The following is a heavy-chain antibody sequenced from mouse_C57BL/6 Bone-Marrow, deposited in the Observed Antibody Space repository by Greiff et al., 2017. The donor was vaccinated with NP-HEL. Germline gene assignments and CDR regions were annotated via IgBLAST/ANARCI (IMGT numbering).Heavy chain of an antibody. CDR1: GFNIKDDY. CDR2: IDPENGDT. J-gene: IGHJ4*01. Sequence: VQLQQSGAELVRPGASVKLSCTASGFNIKDDYMHWVKQRPEQGLEWIGWIDPENGDTEYASKFQGKATITADTSSNTAYLQLSSLTSEDTAVYYCTTLLLGYAMDYWGQGTSGTGSS. D-gene: IGHD1-1*01. CDR3: TTLLLGYAMDY. V-gene: IGHV14-4*01.